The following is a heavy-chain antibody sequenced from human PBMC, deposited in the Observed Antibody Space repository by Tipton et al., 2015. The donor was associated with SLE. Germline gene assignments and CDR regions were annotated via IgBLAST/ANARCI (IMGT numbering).Heavy chain of an antibody. J-gene: IGHJ4*02. CDR3: AKDVAGLYYFDY. Sequence: SLRLSCAASGFTFSSYAMSWVRQAPGKGLEWVSAISGSGGSTYYADSVKGRFTISRDNSKNTLYLQMNSLRAEDTAVYYCAKDVAGLYYFDYWGQGTLVTVSS. D-gene: IGHD6-19*01. CDR2: ISGSGGST. CDR1: GFTFSSYA. V-gene: IGHV3-23*01.